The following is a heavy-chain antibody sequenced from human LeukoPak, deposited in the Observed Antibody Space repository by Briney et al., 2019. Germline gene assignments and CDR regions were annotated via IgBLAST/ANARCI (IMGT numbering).Heavy chain of an antibody. CDR2: IYYSGST. CDR3: ARGEENGMDV. CDR1: GGSISSGDYY. J-gene: IGHJ6*02. Sequence: SETLSLPCTVSGGSISSGDYYWSWIRQPPVKGLEWIGYIYYSGSTYYNPSLKSRVTISVDTSKNQFSLKLSSVTAADTAVYFCARGEENGMDVWGQGTTVTVSS. V-gene: IGHV4-30-4*01.